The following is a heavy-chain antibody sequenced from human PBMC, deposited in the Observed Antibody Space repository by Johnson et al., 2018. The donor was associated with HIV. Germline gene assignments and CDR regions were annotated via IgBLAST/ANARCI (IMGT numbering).Heavy chain of an antibody. V-gene: IGHV3-66*01. J-gene: IGHJ3*02. Sequence: EVQLVESGGGLAQPGGSLRLSCAASGITVSSNYMSWVRQAPGKGLEWVSVIFTVGDVYYADSVKGRFTISRDNSKNFLYLQMKSLRVEDTAVYYCARSHETGDRLWRAFDIWGHGTMVTVSS. CDR3: ARSHETGDRLWRAFDI. CDR2: IFTVGDV. D-gene: IGHD4-17*01. CDR1: GITVSSNY.